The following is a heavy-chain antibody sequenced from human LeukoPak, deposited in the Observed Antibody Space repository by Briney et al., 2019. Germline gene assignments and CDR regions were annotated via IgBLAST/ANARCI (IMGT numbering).Heavy chain of an antibody. Sequence: ASVKVSCKTSGYTSTTYGISWVRQAPGQGLEWMGWTYNTYTHYAQTLRDRLTMTTDTSTSTAYMELRSLRSDDTAVYYCARSGELLWFGEPVSDFDYWGQGTLVTVSS. CDR3: ARSGELLWFGEPVSDFDY. J-gene: IGHJ4*02. V-gene: IGHV1-18*01. D-gene: IGHD3-10*01. CDR2: TYNTYT. CDR1: GYTSTTYG.